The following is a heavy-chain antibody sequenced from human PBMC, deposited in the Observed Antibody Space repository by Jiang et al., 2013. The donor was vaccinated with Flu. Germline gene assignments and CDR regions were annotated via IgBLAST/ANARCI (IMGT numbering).Heavy chain of an antibody. CDR2: IYPDDSDT. V-gene: IGHV5-51*01. CDR1: GYTFTSYW. J-gene: IGHJ6*02. Sequence: VQLVESGAEVKKPGESLKISCQGSGYTFTSYWIGWVRQMPGKGLEWMGIIYPDDSDTTYSPSFQGQVTISADKSINTAYLQWSSLKASDTAMYYCARLGLGCSTITCYNFYYYGLDVWGQGTTVTVSS. D-gene: IGHD2-2*02. CDR3: ARLGLGCSTITCYNFYYYGLDV.